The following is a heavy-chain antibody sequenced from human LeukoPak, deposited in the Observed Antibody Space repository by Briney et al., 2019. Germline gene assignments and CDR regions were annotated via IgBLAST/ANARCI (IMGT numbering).Heavy chain of an antibody. CDR3: AKDVRRLQFPGDGMDV. CDR1: GFTFSSYG. J-gene: IGHJ6*02. CDR2: ISYDGSNK. D-gene: IGHD4-17*01. V-gene: IGHV3-30*18. Sequence: QAGRSLRLSCAASGFTFSSYGMHWVRQAPGKGLEWVAVISYDGSNKYYADSVKGRFTISRDNSKNTLYLQMNSLRAEDTAVYYCAKDVRRLQFPGDGMDVWGQGTTVTVSS.